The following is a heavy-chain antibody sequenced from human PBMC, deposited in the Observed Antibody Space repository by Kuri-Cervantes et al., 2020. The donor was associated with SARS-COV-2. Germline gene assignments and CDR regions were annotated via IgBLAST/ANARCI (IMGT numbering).Heavy chain of an antibody. CDR2: IYHSGST. CDR1: GGSVSSGTYY. Sequence: ESLKISCTVSGGSVSSGTYYWSWIRQPPGKGLEWIGSIYHSGSTNYNPSLKSRVTISVDTSKNQFSLKLSSVTAADTAVYYCARTSGYSSSWSLYYYYYMDVWGKGTTVTVSS. D-gene: IGHD6-13*01. J-gene: IGHJ6*03. CDR3: ARTSGYSSSWSLYYYYYMDV. V-gene: IGHV4-61*01.